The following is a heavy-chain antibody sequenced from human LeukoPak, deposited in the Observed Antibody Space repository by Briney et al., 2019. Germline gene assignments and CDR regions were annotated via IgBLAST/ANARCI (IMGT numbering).Heavy chain of an antibody. J-gene: IGHJ4*02. CDR1: GYTFTGYH. CDR2: INPNSGGT. CDR3: ATVLSSGYSYGDFDY. Sequence: ASVKVSCKASGYTFTGYHMHWVRQAPGQGLEWMGWINPNSGGTNYAQKFQGRVTMTRDTSISTAYMELSRLRSDDTAVYYCATVLSSGYSYGDFDYWGQGTLVTVSS. V-gene: IGHV1-2*02. D-gene: IGHD5-18*01.